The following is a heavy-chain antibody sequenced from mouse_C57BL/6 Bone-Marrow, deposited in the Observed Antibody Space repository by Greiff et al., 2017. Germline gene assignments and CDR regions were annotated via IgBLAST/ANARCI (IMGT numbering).Heavy chain of an antibody. V-gene: IGHV1-52*01. CDR1: GYTFTSYW. D-gene: IGHD2-3*01. CDR3: AREDDGYFCWFAY. CDR2: IDPSDSET. J-gene: IGHJ3*01. Sequence: QVQLQQPGAELVRPGSSVKLSCKASGYTFTSYWMHWVKQRPIQGLEWIGNIDPSDSETHYNQKFKDKATLTVDKSSSTAYMQLSSLTSEDSAVYYCAREDDGYFCWFAYWGEGTLVTVSA.